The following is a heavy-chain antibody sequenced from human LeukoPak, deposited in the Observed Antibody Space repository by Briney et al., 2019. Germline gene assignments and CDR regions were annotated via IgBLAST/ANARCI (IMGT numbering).Heavy chain of an antibody. CDR2: ISWNSSSI. V-gene: IGHV3-9*01. CDR3: AKVRSGRGRSNAFDI. Sequence: GRSLRLSCAASGFTFDDYAMHWVRQAPGKGLEWVSGISWNSSSIGYADSVKGRFTISRDNAKNSLYLQMNSLRAEDTALYYCAKVRSGRGRSNAFDIWGQGTMVTVSS. J-gene: IGHJ3*02. CDR1: GFTFDDYA. D-gene: IGHD2-15*01.